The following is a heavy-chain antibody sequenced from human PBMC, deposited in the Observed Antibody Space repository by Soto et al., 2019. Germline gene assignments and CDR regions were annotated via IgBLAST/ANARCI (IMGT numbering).Heavy chain of an antibody. CDR3: ASGGGSDAFDY. D-gene: IGHD1-26*01. CDR1: GDSIYNAGCS. J-gene: IGHJ4*02. V-gene: IGHV4-30-2*01. CDR2: INHLETT. Sequence: PSDTMSLTCTVSGDSIYNAGCSWTWIRQTPGKGLEWIGYINHLETTFYNPSFESRLTLSIDRAKNQFSLNLNSMSAADRAVYFCASGGGSDAFDYWGQGILVTVSS.